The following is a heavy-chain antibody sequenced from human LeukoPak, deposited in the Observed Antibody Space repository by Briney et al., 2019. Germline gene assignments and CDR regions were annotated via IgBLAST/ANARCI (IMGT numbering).Heavy chain of an antibody. CDR2: INAGNGNT. D-gene: IGHD2-15*01. Sequence: ASVKVSCKASGYTFTSYAMHWVRQAPGQRLEWMGWINAGNGNTKYSQKFQGRVTITRDTSASTAYMELSSLRSEDTAVYYCARGGSPYRYFDYWGQGTLVTVSS. CDR1: GYTFTSYA. J-gene: IGHJ4*02. CDR3: ARGGSPYRYFDY. V-gene: IGHV1-3*01.